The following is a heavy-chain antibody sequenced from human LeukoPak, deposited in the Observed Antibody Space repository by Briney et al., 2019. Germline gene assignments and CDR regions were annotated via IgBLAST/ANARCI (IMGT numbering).Heavy chain of an antibody. CDR3: ARVYYYDSSGYFDY. V-gene: IGHV1-18*01. CDR1: GYTLSNYD. CDR2: ISVYNGNT. D-gene: IGHD3-22*01. J-gene: IGHJ4*02. Sequence: ASVKVSCKASGYTLSNYDISWVRQAPGQGLEWMGWISVYNGNTNYAQKFQGRVTMTTDTSTSTAYMELSSLRSEDTAVYYCARVYYYDSSGYFDYWGQGTLVTVSS.